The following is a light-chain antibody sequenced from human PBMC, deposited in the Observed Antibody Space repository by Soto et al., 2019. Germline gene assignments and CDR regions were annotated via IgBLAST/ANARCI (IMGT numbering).Light chain of an antibody. CDR3: QHYNYWPYT. CDR2: DAS. Sequence: EIVLTQSPGTLSLSPGERATLSCRASQSVSSNLAWYQQKPGQAPRLLIYDASTRATGVPARFSGSGSGTDFTLTISSLQSEDFAVYYCQHYNYWPYTFGQGTKVDIK. J-gene: IGKJ2*01. V-gene: IGKV3-15*01. CDR1: QSVSSN.